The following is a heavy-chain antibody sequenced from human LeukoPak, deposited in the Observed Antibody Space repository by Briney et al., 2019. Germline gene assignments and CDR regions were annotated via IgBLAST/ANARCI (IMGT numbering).Heavy chain of an antibody. J-gene: IGHJ4*02. CDR2: INPNSGGT. D-gene: IGHD6-19*01. V-gene: IGHV1-2*02. Sequence: ASVKVSCKASGYTFTGYYMHWVRQAPGQGLEWMGWINPNSGGTNYAQKFQGRVTMTRDTSVNTAYMQLSRLRFDDTAVYYCARVGTGWFAYFDYWGQGTLVTVSS. CDR3: ARVGTGWFAYFDY. CDR1: GYTFTGYY.